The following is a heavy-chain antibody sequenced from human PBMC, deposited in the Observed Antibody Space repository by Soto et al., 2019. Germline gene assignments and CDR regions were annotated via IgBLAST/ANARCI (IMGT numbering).Heavy chain of an antibody. CDR3: VRDDFGLGLDY. CDR1: GVTVKISW. V-gene: IGHV3-74*01. J-gene: IGHJ4*02. CDR2: TDSDGTFT. D-gene: IGHD1-26*01. Sequence: AWCLELACASSGVTVKISWMHGAFQTPGEGLVWVSHTDSDGTFTTYADSVKGRFTISRDNAKSTLYLQMNSLRAEDTGVYYCVRDDFGLGLDYWGLGTLVTVSS.